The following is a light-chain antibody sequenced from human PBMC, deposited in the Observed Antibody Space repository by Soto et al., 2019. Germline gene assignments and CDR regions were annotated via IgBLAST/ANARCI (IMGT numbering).Light chain of an antibody. Sequence: EIVMTQSPATLSVSPGERATLSCRASQSVSSNLAWYQQKPGQAPRLLIYGASTRATGIPARFSGSGSGTEFTLTISSLQSEDFEVYHCQQYNNWHAGFGQGTKVEIK. V-gene: IGKV3-15*01. J-gene: IGKJ1*01. CDR2: GAS. CDR1: QSVSSN. CDR3: QQYNNWHAG.